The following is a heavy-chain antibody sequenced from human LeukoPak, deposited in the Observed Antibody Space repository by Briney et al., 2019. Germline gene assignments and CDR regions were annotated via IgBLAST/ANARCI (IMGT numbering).Heavy chain of an antibody. D-gene: IGHD1-1*01. J-gene: IGHJ4*02. CDR3: AKVGTEVDL. V-gene: IGHV3-11*01. CDR1: GLTFTDFI. Sequence: AGRSLRPSCVAYGLTFTDFIFSWMRQAPGKCLEWVSYIGPRDKSIYYEDSVKGRFTISRDNAKNSLYLQMDSLRVDDTAVYYCAKVGTEVDLWGQGTLVSVSS. CDR2: IGPRDKSI.